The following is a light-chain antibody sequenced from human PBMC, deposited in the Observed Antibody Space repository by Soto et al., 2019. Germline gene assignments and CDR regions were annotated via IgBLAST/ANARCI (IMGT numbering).Light chain of an antibody. CDR3: QQYNNWPQIT. V-gene: IGKV3-11*01. CDR1: QSVSSY. J-gene: IGKJ5*01. Sequence: EIVLTHSPVTLSLSPGERATLSFMASQSVSSYLAWYQQKPGQAPRLLIYDASNRATGIPARFSGSGSGTEFTLTISSLQSEDFAVYYCQQYNNWPQITFGQGTRLE. CDR2: DAS.